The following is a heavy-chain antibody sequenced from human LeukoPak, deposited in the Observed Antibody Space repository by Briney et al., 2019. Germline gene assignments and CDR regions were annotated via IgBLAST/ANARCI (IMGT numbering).Heavy chain of an antibody. Sequence: GTSLRLSCAASGFIFSYYAMHWVRQAPGKGLEWVAVISYDGGNKYYADSVKGRFTISRDDSENTLYLQMNSLRAEDTAVYYCAKANLTGYSSGWFKYGIDYWGQGTLVSVSS. CDR3: AKANLTGYSSGWFKYGIDY. D-gene: IGHD6-19*01. CDR2: ISYDGGNK. V-gene: IGHV3-30*18. CDR1: GFIFSYYA. J-gene: IGHJ4*02.